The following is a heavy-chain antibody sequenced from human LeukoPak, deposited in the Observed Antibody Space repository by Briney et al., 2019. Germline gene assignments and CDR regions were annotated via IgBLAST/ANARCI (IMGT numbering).Heavy chain of an antibody. J-gene: IGHJ4*02. CDR1: GGSFSGYY. CDR2: INHSGST. D-gene: IGHD2-15*01. V-gene: IGHV4-34*01. Sequence: PSETLSLTCAVYGGSFSGYYWSWIRQPPGKGLEWIGEINHSGSTSYNLSLKSRVTISVDTSKNQFSLKLSSVTAADTAVYYCARPTSGYCSGGSCRRTYYFDYWGQGTLVTVSS. CDR3: ARPTSGYCSGGSCRRTYYFDY.